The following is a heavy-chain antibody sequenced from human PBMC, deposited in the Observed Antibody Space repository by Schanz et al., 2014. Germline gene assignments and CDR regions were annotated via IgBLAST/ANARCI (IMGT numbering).Heavy chain of an antibody. D-gene: IGHD2-8*02. Sequence: QVQLVQSGAEVKKPGASVRVSCKVSGYAFTTYGISWVRQAPGQGPEFMGWISTFRNEDTNSAQRFQGRLTMTTDTSTSTAYMELRSLRADDTAMYYCATMWGYCTATACQILEVLDVWGQGTMVTVSS. CDR3: ATMWGYCTATACQILEVLDV. CDR2: ISTFRNEDT. J-gene: IGHJ3*01. V-gene: IGHV1-18*01. CDR1: GYAFTTYG.